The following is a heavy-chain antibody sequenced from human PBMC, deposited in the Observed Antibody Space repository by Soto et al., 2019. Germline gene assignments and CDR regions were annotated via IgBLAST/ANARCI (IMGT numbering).Heavy chain of an antibody. D-gene: IGHD5-12*01. J-gene: IGHJ4*02. CDR3: ARDLVPGYTGFSDY. CDR2: ISAYNGNT. V-gene: IGHV1-18*01. Sequence: SVTGCYRASIYTVSDYCINWVRQAPGQGLEWMGWISAYNGNTNFAQKLQGRVSLTTDTSSTTAYMELRSLTSDDTAVYYCARDLVPGYTGFSDYWGQGTLVTVSS. CDR1: IYTVSDYC.